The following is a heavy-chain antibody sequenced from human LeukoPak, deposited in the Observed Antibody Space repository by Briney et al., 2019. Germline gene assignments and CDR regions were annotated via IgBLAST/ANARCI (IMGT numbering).Heavy chain of an antibody. Sequence: ASVKVSCKASGYTFTGYYMHWVRQAPGQGLEWMGRINPNSGGTNYAQKFQGRVTMTRDTSISTAYMELSRLRSDDTAVYYCARADWAFGVLLAYYMDVWGKGTTVTVSS. CDR1: GYTFTGYY. V-gene: IGHV1-2*06. J-gene: IGHJ6*03. CDR2: INPNSGGT. CDR3: ARADWAFGVLLAYYMDV. D-gene: IGHD3-10*01.